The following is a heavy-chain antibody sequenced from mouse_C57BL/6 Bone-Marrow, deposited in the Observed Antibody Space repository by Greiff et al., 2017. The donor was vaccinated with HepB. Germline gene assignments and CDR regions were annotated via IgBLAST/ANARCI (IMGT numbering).Heavy chain of an antibody. Sequence: QVQLQQPGTELVKPGASVKLSCKASGYTFTSYWMHWVKQRPGQGLEWIGNINPSNGGTNYNEKFKSKATLTGDKSSSTAYMQLSSLTSEASAVYYCTREAIYYDYVDSCGHGTALTVST. V-gene: IGHV1-53*01. CDR3: TREAIYYDYVDS. CDR1: GYTFTSYW. CDR2: INPSNGGT. J-gene: IGHJ2*01. D-gene: IGHD2-4*01.